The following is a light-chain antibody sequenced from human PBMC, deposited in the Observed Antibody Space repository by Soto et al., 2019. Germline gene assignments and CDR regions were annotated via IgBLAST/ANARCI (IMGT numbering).Light chain of an antibody. CDR3: QHYNSYSEA. V-gene: IGKV1-5*03. Sequence: DIQMTQSPSTLTGSXGDRVTITFRDSETISSCLAWYQQKPGXAPKLLXYEASTLKGGGPSRCSCSGSGTEFTRTISSLQPDDFATYYGQHYNSYSEAFGQGTKVDIK. CDR2: EAS. J-gene: IGKJ1*01. CDR1: ETISSC.